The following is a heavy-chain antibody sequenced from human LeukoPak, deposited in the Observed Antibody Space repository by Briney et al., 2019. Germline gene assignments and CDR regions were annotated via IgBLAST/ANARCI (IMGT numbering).Heavy chain of an antibody. CDR2: IYSGGNT. CDR1: GFTVRSNY. CDR3: AKDQYSSGWSHFDY. V-gene: IGHV3-53*05. D-gene: IGHD6-19*01. Sequence: RAGGSLRLSCAASGFTVRSNYMGWVRQAPGKGLEWVSIIYSGGNTNYADSVKGRFTISRDNSKNTLYLQMNSLRAEDTAVYYCAKDQYSSGWSHFDYWGQGTLVTVSS. J-gene: IGHJ4*02.